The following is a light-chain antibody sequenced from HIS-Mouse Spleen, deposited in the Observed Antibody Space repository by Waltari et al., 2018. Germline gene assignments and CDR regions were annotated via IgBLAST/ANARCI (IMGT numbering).Light chain of an antibody. Sequence: SYERTQRPSVSVPPGQTARITCSGDALPKKYAYWYQQKSGHAPVLVIYEDSKRPFGIPGRFSGSSSWTMATWCISGAQVEDEADYYCYSTDSSGNHRVFGGGTKLTVL. V-gene: IGLV3-10*01. CDR3: YSTDSSGNHRV. CDR1: ALPKKY. CDR2: EDS. J-gene: IGLJ2*01.